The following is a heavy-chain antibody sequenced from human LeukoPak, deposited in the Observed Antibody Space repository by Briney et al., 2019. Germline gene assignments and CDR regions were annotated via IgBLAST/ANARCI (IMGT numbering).Heavy chain of an antibody. CDR3: TAYNDYGNYVFDC. D-gene: IGHD4-11*01. J-gene: IGHJ4*02. Sequence: GGSLKLSCAASGFSFSGSAMHWVRQASGKGLEWVGRIRSKGNSYATVYAAPVKGRFTISRDDSKNTAYLQMNSLKTEDSAVYYCTAYNDYGNYVFDCWGQGSLVTVSS. CDR1: GFSFSGSA. V-gene: IGHV3-73*01. CDR2: IRSKGNSYAT.